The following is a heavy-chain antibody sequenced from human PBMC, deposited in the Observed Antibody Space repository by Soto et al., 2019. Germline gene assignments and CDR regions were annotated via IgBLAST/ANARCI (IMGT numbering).Heavy chain of an antibody. J-gene: IGHJ4*02. CDR2: IYYSGST. D-gene: IGHD4-17*01. CDR3: ARTLLFGLLTTVTKYYFDY. V-gene: IGHV4-39*01. Sequence: PSETLSLTCTVSGGSTSRRAYFWGWLRQPPGQGLEWIGSIYYSGSTYYNPSLKSRATISVDTSKNQFSLKLSSVSAADTAVYYCARTLLFGLLTTVTKYYFDYWGQGTLVTVSS. CDR1: GGSTSRRAYF.